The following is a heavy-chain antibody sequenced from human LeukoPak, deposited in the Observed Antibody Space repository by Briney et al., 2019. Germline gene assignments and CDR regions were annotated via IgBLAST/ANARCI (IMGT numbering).Heavy chain of an antibody. V-gene: IGHV4-39*07. CDR3: AREDITTLTDGGFL. D-gene: IGHD3-10*01. CDR1: GGSISSTSYY. Sequence: PSETLSLTCTVSGGSISSTSYYWAWIRQPPGKGLEWIGSIYYSGSTYYNPSLKSRVSISVDMSKNQFSLRLSSVTAADTAVYYCAREDITTLTDGGFLWGQGTLVTVSS. CDR2: IYYSGST. J-gene: IGHJ4*02.